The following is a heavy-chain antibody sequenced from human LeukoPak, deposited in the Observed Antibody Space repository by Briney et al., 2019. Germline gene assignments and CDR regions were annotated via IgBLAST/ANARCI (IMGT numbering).Heavy chain of an antibody. D-gene: IGHD3-9*01. V-gene: IGHV1-8*02. Sequence: ASVKVSCKASGYTFTDYYMHWVRQDPGQGLEWMGWMNPNSGNTGYAQKFQGRVTMTRNTSISTAYMELSSLRSEDTAVYYCARRPSKYYDILTGYYRSEFDYWGQGTLVTVSS. CDR2: MNPNSGNT. J-gene: IGHJ4*02. CDR3: ARRPSKYYDILTGYYRSEFDY. CDR1: GYTFTDYY.